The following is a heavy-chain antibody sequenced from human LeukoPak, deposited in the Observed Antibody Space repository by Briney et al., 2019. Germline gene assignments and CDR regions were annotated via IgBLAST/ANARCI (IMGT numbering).Heavy chain of an antibody. CDR1: GFTFSTYA. Sequence: GGSLRLSCAASGFTFSTYAMRWVRQSPGKGLEWVSSISGSGGNTDYADSVKGRFTISRDSSRNTLYLQMNSLRAEDTAVYYCAKEKALRDYDILTGYFDYWGQGTLVTVSS. CDR2: ISGSGGNT. D-gene: IGHD3-9*01. V-gene: IGHV3-23*01. CDR3: AKEKALRDYDILTGYFDY. J-gene: IGHJ4*02.